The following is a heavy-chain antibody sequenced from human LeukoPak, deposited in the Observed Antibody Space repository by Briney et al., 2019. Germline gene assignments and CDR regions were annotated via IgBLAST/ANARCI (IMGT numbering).Heavy chain of an antibody. D-gene: IGHD2-8*01. Sequence: GESLKISCKGSGYSFTSYWIGWVRQMPGKGLEWMGIIYPADSDTRYSPSFQGQVTISADKSISTAYLQWSRLKASDTAMYYCARHGAGYCTNGVCRHFDYWGQGTLVTVSS. J-gene: IGHJ4*02. V-gene: IGHV5-51*01. CDR3: ARHGAGYCTNGVCRHFDY. CDR2: IYPADSDT. CDR1: GYSFTSYW.